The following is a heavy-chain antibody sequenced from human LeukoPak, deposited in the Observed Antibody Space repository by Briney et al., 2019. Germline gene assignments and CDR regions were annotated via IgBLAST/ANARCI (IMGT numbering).Heavy chain of an antibody. CDR1: GGSISSSNW. D-gene: IGHD5-12*01. J-gene: IGHJ3*02. CDR3: ASLLVATMGDAFDI. V-gene: IGHV4-4*02. CDR2: IYHSWST. Sequence: SGTLSLTCAVSGGSISSSNWWSWVRQPPGKGLEWIGEIYHSWSTNYNPSLKIRVTISVDKSKNQFSLKLSSVTAADTAVYYCASLLVATMGDAFDIRGQGTMVTVSS.